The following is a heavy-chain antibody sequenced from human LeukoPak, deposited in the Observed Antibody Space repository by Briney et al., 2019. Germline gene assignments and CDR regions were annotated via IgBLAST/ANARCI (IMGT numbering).Heavy chain of an antibody. D-gene: IGHD4-17*01. CDR1: GGTFSSYA. Sequence: SVKVSCKASGGTFSSYAISWVRQAPGQGLEWMGGIIPIFGTANYAQKFQGRVTITTDESTSAAYMELSSLRSEDTAVYYCASSYGDYVNFDYWGQGTLVTVSS. V-gene: IGHV1-69*05. J-gene: IGHJ4*02. CDR2: IIPIFGTA. CDR3: ASSYGDYVNFDY.